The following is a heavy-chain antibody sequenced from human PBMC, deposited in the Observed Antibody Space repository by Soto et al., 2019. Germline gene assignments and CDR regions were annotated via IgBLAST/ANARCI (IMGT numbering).Heavy chain of an antibody. CDR3: ARVAYVDESFDY. J-gene: IGHJ4*02. Sequence: EVHLVESGGGLVQPGGSLRLSCAASGFTFSSYWMTWVRQAPGKGLEWVANTKPDGSEKNYVGSVKGRFTISRDNAKNSLFLPMDSLRAEDTAVYYCARVAYVDESFDYWGQGTLVTVSS. CDR2: TKPDGSEK. D-gene: IGHD2-21*01. CDR1: GFTFSSYW. V-gene: IGHV3-7*01.